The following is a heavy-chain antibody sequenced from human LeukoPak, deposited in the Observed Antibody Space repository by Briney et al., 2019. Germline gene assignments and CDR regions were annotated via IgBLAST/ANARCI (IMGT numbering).Heavy chain of an antibody. CDR2: LYTSGST. V-gene: IGHV4-4*07. Sequence: SETLSLTCTVSGGSISSYYWSWIRQPAGKGLEWIGRLYTSGSTNYNPSLKSRVTMSVDTSKNQFSLTLSSVTAADTAVYYCARDLFRDNWNDVGWFDPWGQGTLVTVSS. J-gene: IGHJ5*02. CDR1: GGSISSYY. D-gene: IGHD1-1*01. CDR3: ARDLFRDNWNDVGWFDP.